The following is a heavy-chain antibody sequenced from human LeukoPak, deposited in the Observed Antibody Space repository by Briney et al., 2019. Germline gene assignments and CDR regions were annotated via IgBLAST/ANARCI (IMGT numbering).Heavy chain of an antibody. CDR2: IYYSGST. J-gene: IGHJ4*02. D-gene: IGHD2-2*01. CDR1: GGSISSYY. V-gene: IGHV4-59*12. CDR3: ARDPASSTSCAYDY. Sequence: PSETLSLTCTVSGGSISSYYWSWIRQPPGKGLEWIGYIYYSGSTNYNPSLKSRVTISVDTSKNQFSLKLSSVTAADTAVYYCARDPASSTSCAYDYWGQGTLVTVSS.